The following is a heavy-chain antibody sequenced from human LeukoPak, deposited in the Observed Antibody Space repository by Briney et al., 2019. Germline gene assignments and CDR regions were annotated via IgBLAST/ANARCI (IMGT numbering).Heavy chain of an antibody. D-gene: IGHD3-22*01. CDR3: ARDTYYYDSSGYLTLDY. CDR1: GGSISSYY. J-gene: IGHJ4*02. V-gene: IGHV4-4*07. CDR2: IYTSGST. Sequence: PSETLSLTCTVSGGSISSYYWSWIRQTAGKGLEWIGRIYTSGSTNYNPSLKSRVTMSVDTSKNQFSLKLSSVTAADTAVYYCARDTYYYDSSGYLTLDYWGQGTLVTVSS.